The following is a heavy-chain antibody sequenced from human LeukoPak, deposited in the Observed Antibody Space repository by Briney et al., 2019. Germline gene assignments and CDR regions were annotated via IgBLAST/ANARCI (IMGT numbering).Heavy chain of an antibody. Sequence: ASVKVSCKASGYTFTSYYMHWVRQAPGHGLEWMGIINPRVGITSYAQKFQGRVTMTRDTSTSTVYMELSSLRSEDTAVYYCARDMNRGYCSGGSCYSFDYWGQGTLVTVSS. J-gene: IGHJ4*02. CDR3: ARDMNRGYCSGGSCYSFDY. CDR1: GYTFTSYY. D-gene: IGHD2-15*01. CDR2: INPRVGIT. V-gene: IGHV1-46*01.